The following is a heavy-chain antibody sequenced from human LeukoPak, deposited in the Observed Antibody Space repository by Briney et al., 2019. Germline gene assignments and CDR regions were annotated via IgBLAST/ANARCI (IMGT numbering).Heavy chain of an antibody. D-gene: IGHD3-16*01. J-gene: IGHJ6*02. CDR2: IRQDGSEK. CDR1: GFTFSNYW. Sequence: RSGGSLRLSCAASGFTFSNYWMSWVRQAPGKGLEWVANIRQDGSEKYYVDSVKGRFTISRDNAKNSLYLQMSNLRAEDTAVYFCARGGGLDVWGQGATVTVSS. V-gene: IGHV3-7*03. CDR3: ARGGGLDV.